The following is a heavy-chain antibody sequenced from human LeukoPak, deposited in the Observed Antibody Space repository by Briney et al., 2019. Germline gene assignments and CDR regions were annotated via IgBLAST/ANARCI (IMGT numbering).Heavy chain of an antibody. CDR3: ARAGYYLDAFDI. Sequence: PSETQSLTCTVSGGSISSYYWSWIRQPPGKGLEWIGYIYYSGSTNYNPSLKSRVTISVDTSKNQFSLKLSYVTAADTAVYYCARAGYYLDAFDIWGQGTMVTVSS. D-gene: IGHD1-26*01. CDR2: IYYSGST. CDR1: GGSISSYY. J-gene: IGHJ3*02. V-gene: IGHV4-59*01.